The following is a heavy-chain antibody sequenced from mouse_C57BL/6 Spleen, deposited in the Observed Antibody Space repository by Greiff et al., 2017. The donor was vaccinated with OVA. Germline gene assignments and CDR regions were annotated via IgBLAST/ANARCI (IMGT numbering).Heavy chain of an antibody. CDR2: IHPNSGST. CDR3: APDYSWFAY. D-gene: IGHD1-1*01. CDR1: GYTFTSYW. Sequence: QVQLQQPGAELVKPGASVKLSCKASGYTFTSYWMHWVKQRPGQGLEWIGMIHPNSGSTNYNEKFKSKATLTVDKSSSTAHMQLSSLASDDSAVYYCAPDYSWFAYWGQGTLVTVSA. V-gene: IGHV1-64*01. J-gene: IGHJ3*01.